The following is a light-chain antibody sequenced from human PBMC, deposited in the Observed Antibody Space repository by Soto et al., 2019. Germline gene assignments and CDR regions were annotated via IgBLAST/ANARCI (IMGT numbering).Light chain of an antibody. CDR2: GAS. Sequence: EIVMTQSPGTLSVSPGESATLSCGASQSVGSNLAWYQQKPGQAPRLLIYGASTRATGIPARFSGSGSGTEFTLTISSLQSEDFAVYYCQQYHNWVTFGGGTKVDIE. V-gene: IGKV3D-15*01. CDR1: QSVGSN. CDR3: QQYHNWVT. J-gene: IGKJ4*01.